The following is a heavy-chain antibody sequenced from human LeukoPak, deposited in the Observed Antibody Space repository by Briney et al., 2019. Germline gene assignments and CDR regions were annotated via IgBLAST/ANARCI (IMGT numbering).Heavy chain of an antibody. CDR1: GGSISSYY. D-gene: IGHD3-10*01. CDR2: IYYSGST. J-gene: IGHJ2*01. CDR3: ATTPTLWFGELLPTYWYFDL. Sequence: SETLSLTCTVSGGSISSYYWSWIRQPPGKGLEWIGYIYYSGSTYYNPSLKSRVTISVDTSKNQFSLKLSSVTAADTAVYYCATTPTLWFGELLPTYWYFDLWGRGTLVTVSS. V-gene: IGHV4-59*08.